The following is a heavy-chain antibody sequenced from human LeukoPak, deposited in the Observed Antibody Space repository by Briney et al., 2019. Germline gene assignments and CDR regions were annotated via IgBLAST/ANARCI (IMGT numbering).Heavy chain of an antibody. D-gene: IGHD1-1*01. V-gene: IGHV3-23*01. CDR1: GFTFRSYG. CDR2: ISGSGTNT. J-gene: IGHJ6*03. CDR3: ARDRAGTTLIRHHNYYYMDV. Sequence: GGSLRLSCATSGFTFRSYGMNWVRQGPGKGLERVSGISGSGTNTYYADSVKGRFTISRDNSKNTLYLQMNSLRAEDTAVYYCARDRAGTTLIRHHNYYYMDVWGKGTTVTVSS.